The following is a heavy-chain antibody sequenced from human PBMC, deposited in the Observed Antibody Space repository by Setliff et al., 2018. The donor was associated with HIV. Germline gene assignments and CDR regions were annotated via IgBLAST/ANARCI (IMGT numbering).Heavy chain of an antibody. Sequence: SLTCAVSGGSISDNNWWSWVRQPPGKELEWIGEIFHSGSTNYNPSLKSRVTILVGKSKNQLSLGLSSVTAADTAVYYCARGPNLLTHYYDSSGYAVGYSDHWGQGTLVTVSS. CDR1: GGSISDNNW. V-gene: IGHV4-4*02. CDR2: IFHSGST. CDR3: ARGPNLLTHYYDSSGYAVGYSDH. J-gene: IGHJ4*02. D-gene: IGHD3-22*01.